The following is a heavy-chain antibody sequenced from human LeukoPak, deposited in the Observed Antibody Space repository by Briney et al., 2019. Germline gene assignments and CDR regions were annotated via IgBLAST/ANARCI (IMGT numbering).Heavy chain of an antibody. CDR3: ARAPTFSGWFDY. CDR2: MSEDGNEI. J-gene: IGHJ4*02. V-gene: IGHV3-7*01. D-gene: IGHD6-19*01. Sequence: PGGSLRLSCTVSGFIFSDFSMSWVRQAPGKGLEWVAKMSEDGNEIFYVDSVKGRFTISRDNAKNSLYLQMNSLRVEDTAVYYCARAPTFSGWFDYWGQGTLVTVSS. CDR1: GFIFSDFS.